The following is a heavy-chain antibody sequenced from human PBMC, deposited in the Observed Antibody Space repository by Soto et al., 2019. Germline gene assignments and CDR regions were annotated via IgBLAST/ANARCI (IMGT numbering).Heavy chain of an antibody. CDR1: GGSISSSSYY. Sequence: KTSETLSLTCTVSGGSISSSSYYWGWIRQPPGKGLEWIGSIYYSGSTYYNPSLKSRVTISVDTSKNQFSLKLSSVTAADTAVYYCAVRDGYNCHIDYWGQGTLVTVSS. V-gene: IGHV4-39*01. J-gene: IGHJ4*02. CDR2: IYYSGST. CDR3: AVRDGYNCHIDY. D-gene: IGHD5-12*01.